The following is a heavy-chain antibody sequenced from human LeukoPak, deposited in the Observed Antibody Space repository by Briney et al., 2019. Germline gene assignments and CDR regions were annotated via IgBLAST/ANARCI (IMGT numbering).Heavy chain of an antibody. CDR2: IYSGGST. J-gene: IGHJ6*02. CDR3: ASMEYYYDSSGYSDYYYGMDV. Sequence: WVRQAPGXXXEWXSVIYSGGSTYYADSVKGRFTISRDNSKNTLYLQMNSLRAEDTAVYYCASMEYYYDSSGYSDYYYGMDVWGQGTTVTVSS. D-gene: IGHD3-22*01. V-gene: IGHV3-53*01.